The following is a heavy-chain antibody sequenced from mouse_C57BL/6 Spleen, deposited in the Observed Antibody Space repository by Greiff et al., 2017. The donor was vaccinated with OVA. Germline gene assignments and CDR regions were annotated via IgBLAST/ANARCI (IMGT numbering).Heavy chain of an antibody. J-gene: IGHJ4*01. CDR1: GFTFSDFY. D-gene: IGHD3-2*02. CDR2: SRNKANDYTT. CDR3: ARASSGYDYAMDY. V-gene: IGHV7-1*01. Sequence: EVNLVESGGGLVQSGRSLRLSCATSGFTFSDFYMEWVRQAPGKGLEWIAASRNKANDYTTEYSASVKGRFIVSRDTSQSILYLQMNALRAEDTAIYYCARASSGYDYAMDYWGQGTSVTVSS.